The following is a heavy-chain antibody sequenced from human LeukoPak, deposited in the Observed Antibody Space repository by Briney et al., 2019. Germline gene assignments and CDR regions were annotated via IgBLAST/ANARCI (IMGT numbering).Heavy chain of an antibody. J-gene: IGHJ4*02. CDR1: GFTFGDYA. CDR3: TRDQTPYY. V-gene: IGHV3-49*04. Sequence: SLRLSCTASGFTFGDYAMNWVRQAPGKGLEWVGFIASETYGGTAEYAASVKGRFTISRDDSKSIAYLQMNSLKTEDTAVYYCTRDQTPYYWGQGTLVTVSS. CDR2: IASETYGGTA.